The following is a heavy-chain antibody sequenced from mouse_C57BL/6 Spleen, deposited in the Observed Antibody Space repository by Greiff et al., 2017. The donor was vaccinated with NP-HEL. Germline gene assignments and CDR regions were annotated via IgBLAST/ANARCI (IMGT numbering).Heavy chain of an antibody. D-gene: IGHD1-2*01. CDR2: INPNNGGT. CDR3: ASDPGCDDGAFAD. J-gene: IGHJ3*01. V-gene: IGHV1-26*01. Sequence: EVQLQQSGPELVKPGASVKISCKASGYTFTDYYMNWVKQSHGQNLEWIGDINPNNGGTSYNQKFQGKATLTVDKSSSTAYMELRSLTSEDSAVHYCASDPGCDDGAFADWGQGTLVTVSA. CDR1: GYTFTDYY.